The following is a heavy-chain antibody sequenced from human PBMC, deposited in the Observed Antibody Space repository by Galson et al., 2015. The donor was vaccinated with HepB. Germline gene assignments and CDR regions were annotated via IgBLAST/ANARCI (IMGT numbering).Heavy chain of an antibody. J-gene: IGHJ4*02. CDR3: ARDLRPDGTYYFDQ. D-gene: IGHD1-26*01. CDR2: IWYDGTEK. Sequence: SLRLSCAASGFIFRSYGMHWVRQAPGKGLEWVVLIWYDGTEKQYADFVKGRFTISRDNSKNTLYLQMNSLRAEDTAVYYCARDLRPDGTYYFDQWGQGTLVTVSS. V-gene: IGHV3-33*01. CDR1: GFIFRSYG.